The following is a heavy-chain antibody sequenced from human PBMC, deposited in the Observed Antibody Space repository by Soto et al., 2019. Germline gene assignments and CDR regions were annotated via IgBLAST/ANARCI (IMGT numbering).Heavy chain of an antibody. J-gene: IGHJ6*03. V-gene: IGHV4-34*01. CDR3: ARADIVVVPAARYYYYYMDV. CDR2: INHSGST. D-gene: IGHD2-2*01. CDR1: GGSFSGYY. Sequence: QVQLQQWGAGLLKPSETLSLTCAVYGGSFSGYYWSWIRQPPGKGLEWIGEINHSGSTNYNPSLKSRVTISVDTSKNQFALTLSSVTAADTAVYYCARADIVVVPAARYYYYYMDVWGKGTTVTVSS.